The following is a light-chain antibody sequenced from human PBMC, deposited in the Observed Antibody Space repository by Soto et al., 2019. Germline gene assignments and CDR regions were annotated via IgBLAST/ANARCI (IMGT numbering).Light chain of an antibody. Sequence: IVLPQSPRTLSLSPGERTTLSCRASQSISSSYLAWYQQKPGQAPRLLVYGASSRATGIPDRFSGSGSGTDFTLAISRLEPEDFALYYCQQYSSTFWTLGQGTKVDIK. CDR3: QQYSSTFWT. V-gene: IGKV3-20*01. J-gene: IGKJ1*01. CDR1: QSISSSY. CDR2: GAS.